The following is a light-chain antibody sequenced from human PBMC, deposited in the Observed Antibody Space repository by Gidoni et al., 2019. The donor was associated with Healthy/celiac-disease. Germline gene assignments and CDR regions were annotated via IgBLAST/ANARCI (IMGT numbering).Light chain of an antibody. Sequence: DIQMTQSPSSLSASVGDRVTITCQASQSISSYLNWYQQKPGKAPKLLIYAASSLQSGVPTRCSGSGSGTDFTLTISSLQTEDFATYYCQQSYSTPITFGQGTRLEIK. CDR3: QQSYSTPIT. CDR2: AAS. J-gene: IGKJ5*01. V-gene: IGKV1-39*01. CDR1: QSISSY.